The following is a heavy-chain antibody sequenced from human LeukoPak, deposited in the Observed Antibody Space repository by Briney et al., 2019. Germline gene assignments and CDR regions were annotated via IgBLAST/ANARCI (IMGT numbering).Heavy chain of an antibody. D-gene: IGHD3/OR15-3a*01. Sequence: GGSLRLSCAASGFTFNTYWMSWVREAPGKGLEWVANIKEDESEKYYVDSVKGRFTISRDNAKNSLYLQMNSLRAEDTAMYYCARVRTLWTYYGMDVWGQGTTVTVSS. V-gene: IGHV3-7*01. CDR1: GFTFNTYW. CDR3: ARVRTLWTYYGMDV. CDR2: IKEDESEK. J-gene: IGHJ6*02.